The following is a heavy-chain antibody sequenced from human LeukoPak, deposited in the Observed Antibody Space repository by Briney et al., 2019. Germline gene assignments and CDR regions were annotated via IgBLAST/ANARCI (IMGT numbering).Heavy chain of an antibody. V-gene: IGHV1-3*01. CDR3: AREHTAMAYAFDV. D-gene: IGHD5-18*01. J-gene: IGHJ3*01. CDR2: INAGNGNT. Sequence: ASVKVSCKASGYTFTSYATHWVRQAPGQRLEWMGWINAGNGNTKYSQKFQGRVTITRDTSASTAYMELSSLRSEDTAVYYCAREHTAMAYAFDVWGQGTMVTVSS. CDR1: GYTFTSYA.